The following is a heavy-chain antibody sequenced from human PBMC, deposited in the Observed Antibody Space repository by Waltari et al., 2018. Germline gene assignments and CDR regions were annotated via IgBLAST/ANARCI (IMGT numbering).Heavy chain of an antibody. D-gene: IGHD2-15*01. Sequence: QVQLQESAPGLVTPSETLSLTCTVSGGSISRYYWSWIRQPPGKGLEWIGYIYYSGSTNYNPSLKSRVTISVDTSKNQFSLKLSSVTAADTAVYYCARGGAVNRRLVDYWGQGTLVTVSS. CDR3: ARGGAVNRRLVDY. CDR2: IYYSGST. V-gene: IGHV4-59*01. CDR1: GGSISRYY. J-gene: IGHJ4*02.